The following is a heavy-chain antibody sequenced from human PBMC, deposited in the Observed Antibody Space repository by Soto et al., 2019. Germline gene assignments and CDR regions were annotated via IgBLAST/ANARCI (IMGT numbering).Heavy chain of an antibody. V-gene: IGHV2-70*01. Sequence: SGPTLVNPTQTLTLTCTFSGFSLSTSGMCVSWIRQPPGKALEWLALIDWDDDKYYSTSLKTRLTISKDTSKNQVVLTMTNMDPVDTATYYCARLKAEGCYYYGMDVWGQGTTVTVSS. CDR3: ARLKAEGCYYYGMDV. D-gene: IGHD6-19*01. CDR1: GFSLSTSGMC. CDR2: IDWDDDK. J-gene: IGHJ6*02.